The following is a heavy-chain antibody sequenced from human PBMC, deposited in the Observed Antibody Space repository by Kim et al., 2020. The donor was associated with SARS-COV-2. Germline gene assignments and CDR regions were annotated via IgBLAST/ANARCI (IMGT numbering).Heavy chain of an antibody. CDR2: IYPGDSDT. V-gene: IGHV5-51*01. CDR1: GYSFTSYW. CDR3: ARHRGDYYYYYGMDV. J-gene: IGHJ6*02. Sequence: GESLKISCKGSGYSFTSYWIGWVRQMPGKDLEWMGIIYPGDSDTRYSPSFQGQVTISADKSISTAYLQWSSLKASDTAMYYCARHRGDYYYYYGMDVWGQGTTVTVSS.